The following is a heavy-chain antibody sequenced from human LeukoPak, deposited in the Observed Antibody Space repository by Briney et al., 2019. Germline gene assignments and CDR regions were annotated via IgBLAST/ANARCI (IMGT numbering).Heavy chain of an antibody. CDR2: ISAYNSNT. V-gene: IGHV1-18*01. D-gene: IGHD3-22*01. CDR3: ARVTLDYYDSSGYYYDAFDI. Sequence: ASVKVSCKASGGTFSSYAISWVRQAPGQGLEWMGWISAYNSNTNYAQKLQGRVTMTTDTSTSTAYMELRSLRSDDTAVYYCARVTLDYYDSSGYYYDAFDIWGQGTTVTVSS. J-gene: IGHJ3*02. CDR1: GGTFSSYA.